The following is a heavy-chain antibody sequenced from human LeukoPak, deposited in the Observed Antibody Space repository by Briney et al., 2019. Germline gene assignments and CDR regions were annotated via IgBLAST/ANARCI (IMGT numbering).Heavy chain of an antibody. CDR2: IRYDGSNK. Sequence: GGSLRLSCAASGFTFSSYGMHWVRQAPGKGLEWVAFIRYDGSNKYYADSVKGRFTISRDNSKNTLYLQMNSLRAEDTAVYYCAEDGLLFGEFWYFDYWGQGTLVTVSS. D-gene: IGHD3-10*02. CDR3: AEDGLLFGEFWYFDY. V-gene: IGHV3-30*02. J-gene: IGHJ4*02. CDR1: GFTFSSYG.